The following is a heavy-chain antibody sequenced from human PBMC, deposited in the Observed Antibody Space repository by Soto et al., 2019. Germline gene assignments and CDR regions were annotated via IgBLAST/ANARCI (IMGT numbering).Heavy chain of an antibody. J-gene: IGHJ5*02. Sequence: GGSPRLSCAASGFTFSSYAMSWVRQAPGKGLEWVSAISGSGGSTYYADSVKGRFTISTDNSKNTLYLQMNSLRAEDTAVYYCAKTSLPAAKSGWFDPWGQGTLVTVSS. CDR2: ISGSGGST. D-gene: IGHD2-2*01. CDR3: AKTSLPAAKSGWFDP. V-gene: IGHV3-23*01. CDR1: GFTFSSYA.